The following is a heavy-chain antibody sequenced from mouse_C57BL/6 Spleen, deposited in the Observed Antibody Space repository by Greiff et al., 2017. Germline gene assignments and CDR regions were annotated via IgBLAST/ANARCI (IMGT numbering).Heavy chain of an antibody. V-gene: IGHV2-3*01. CDR2: IWGDGST. CDR1: GFSLTSYG. Sequence: QVQLQESGPGLVAPSQSLSITCTVSGFSLTSYGVSWVRQPPGKGLEWLGVIWGDGSTNYHSALISRLSISKDNSKSQVFLKLNSLQTDDTATYYCAKTGGYYYGSSPYYYAMDYWGQGTSVTVSS. J-gene: IGHJ4*01. D-gene: IGHD1-1*01. CDR3: AKTGGYYYGSSPYYYAMDY.